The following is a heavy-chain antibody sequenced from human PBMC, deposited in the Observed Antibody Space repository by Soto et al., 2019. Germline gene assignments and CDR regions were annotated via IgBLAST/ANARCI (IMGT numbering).Heavy chain of an antibody. J-gene: IGHJ6*02. V-gene: IGHV1-69*17. D-gene: IGHD3-22*01. CDR2: IIPIFDIT. Sequence: QVQLVQSGAEVKKPGSSVKVSCKASGGTFRSYSISWVRQAPGQGLEWMGGIIPIFDITNYAQKFQGRVTITADYSTSTDYMELSSLGSDDTAVYYCARPDEGGYSSNHHYYYALDVWGQGTTVTV. CDR1: GGTFRSYS. CDR3: ARPDEGGYSSNHHYYYALDV.